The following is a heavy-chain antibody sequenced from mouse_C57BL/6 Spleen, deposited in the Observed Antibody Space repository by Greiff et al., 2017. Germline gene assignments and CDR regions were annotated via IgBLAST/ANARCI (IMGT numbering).Heavy chain of an antibody. Sequence: QVQLQQPGAELVKPGASVKLSCKASGYTFTSYWMHWVKQRPGQGLEWIGMIHPNSGSTNYNEKFKSKATLTVDKSSSTAYRQLSSLTSEDSAVYYCARSDEYDGFAYWGQGTLVTVSA. CDR2: IHPNSGST. J-gene: IGHJ3*01. V-gene: IGHV1-64*01. D-gene: IGHD2-4*01. CDR3: ARSDEYDGFAY. CDR1: GYTFTSYW.